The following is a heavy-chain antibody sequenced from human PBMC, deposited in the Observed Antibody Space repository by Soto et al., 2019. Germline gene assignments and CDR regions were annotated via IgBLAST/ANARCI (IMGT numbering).Heavy chain of an antibody. D-gene: IGHD3-3*01. V-gene: IGHV3-7*03. CDR2: IKPDGSEK. CDR1: GLTFSSYW. CDR3: ARSITTLGVVTISDDNWFDP. J-gene: IGHJ5*02. Sequence: EGQLVESGGGLVQPGGSLRLSCAASGLTFSSYWMTWVRQAPGKGLAWVADIKPDGSEKYYVDSVEGRFTISRDNAKNSIYLEMNSLRVEDTAVYYCARSITTLGVVTISDDNWFDPWGQGTPVTVSS.